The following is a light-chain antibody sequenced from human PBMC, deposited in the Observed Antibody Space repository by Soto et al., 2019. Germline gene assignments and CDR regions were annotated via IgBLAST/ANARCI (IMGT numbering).Light chain of an antibody. Sequence: DIQMTQSPSSLSASVGDRVTITCRASQSISSYLNWYQQKPGKAPKLLIYAASRLQSGVPSRFSGSGSGTDFTLTISSLQPEDFATYYCQQSYSTPPSTFGQGTKLEIK. CDR3: QQSYSTPPST. V-gene: IGKV1-39*01. J-gene: IGKJ2*02. CDR1: QSISSY. CDR2: AAS.